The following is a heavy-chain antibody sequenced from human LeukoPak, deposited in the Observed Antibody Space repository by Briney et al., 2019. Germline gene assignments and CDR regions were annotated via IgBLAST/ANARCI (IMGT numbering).Heavy chain of an antibody. CDR3: AKVLTRSYSVRPYYFDY. J-gene: IGHJ4*02. CDR2: ISGSGGST. V-gene: IGHV3-23*01. D-gene: IGHD1-26*01. Sequence: PGGSLRLSCAASGFTFSSYAMSWVRQAPGKGLEWVSAISGSGGSTYYADSVKGRFTISRDNSKNTLYLQLNSLRAEDTAVYYCAKVLTRSYSVRPYYFDYWGQGTLVTVSS. CDR1: GFTFSSYA.